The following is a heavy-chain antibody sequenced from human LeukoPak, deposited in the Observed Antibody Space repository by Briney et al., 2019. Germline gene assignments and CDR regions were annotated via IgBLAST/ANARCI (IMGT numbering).Heavy chain of an antibody. CDR1: GFTFGDYA. CDR3: TRVQEVVDYNDSSGGNDVDP. J-gene: IGHJ5*02. Sequence: GGSLRLSCTASGFTFGDYAMSWVRKAPGEGLEWVGFIRSKACGGTTEYAASVKGRFTISRDDSKSIAYLQMNSLKTEDTAVYYCTRVQEVVDYNDSSGGNDVDPWGQGTLVTVSS. D-gene: IGHD3-22*01. CDR2: IRSKACGGTT. V-gene: IGHV3-49*04.